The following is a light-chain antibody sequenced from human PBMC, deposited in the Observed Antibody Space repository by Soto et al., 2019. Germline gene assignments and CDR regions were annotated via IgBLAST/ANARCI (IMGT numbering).Light chain of an antibody. Sequence: EIVLAQSPGALSLSPGERATLSCRASQSVSSSYLAWYQQKPGQAPRLLIYGASSRATGIPDRFSGSGSGTDFTLTISRLEPEHFAVYYCQQHGSPTWKFGQGTKVDIK. V-gene: IGKV3-20*01. CDR3: QQHGSPTWK. J-gene: IGKJ1*01. CDR1: QSVSSSY. CDR2: GAS.